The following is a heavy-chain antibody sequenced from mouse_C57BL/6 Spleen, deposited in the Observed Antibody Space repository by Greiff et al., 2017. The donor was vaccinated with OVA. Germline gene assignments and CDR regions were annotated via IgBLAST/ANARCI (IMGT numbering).Heavy chain of an antibody. V-gene: IGHV1-82*01. CDR2: IYPGDGDT. Sequence: QVQLKESGPELVKPGASVKISCKASGYAFSSSWMNWVKQRPGKGLEWIGRIYPGDGDTNYNGKFKGKATLTADKSSSTAYMQLSSLTSEASAVYFCADHRAYWGQGTLVTVSA. J-gene: IGHJ3*01. CDR1: GYAFSSSW. CDR3: ADHRAY.